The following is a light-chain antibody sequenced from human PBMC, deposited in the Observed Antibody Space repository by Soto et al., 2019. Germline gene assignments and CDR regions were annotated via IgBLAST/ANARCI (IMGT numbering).Light chain of an antibody. J-gene: IGKJ1*01. V-gene: IGKV1-9*01. CDR3: QQVYIYPRT. CDR1: QGFSNY. Sequence: DIQLTQSPSFLSASVGDRVIITCRASQGFSNYLAWYQQKPGKAPKLLTYAASTLQSGVPSRFSGSGSGTEFTLTISSLQPEDFATYYCQQVYIYPRTFGQRTKVDI. CDR2: AAS.